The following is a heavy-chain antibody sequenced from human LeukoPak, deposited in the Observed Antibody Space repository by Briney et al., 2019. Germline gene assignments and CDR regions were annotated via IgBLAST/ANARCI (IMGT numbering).Heavy chain of an antibody. CDR2: ISGSGGST. CDR3: ARARGITMVRGVLAY. V-gene: IGHV3-23*01. J-gene: IGHJ4*02. Sequence: GGSLRLSCAASGFTFRSYAMSWVRQAPGKGLEWVSAISGSGGSTYYADSVKGRFTISRDNSKNTLYLQMNSLRAEDTAVYYCARARGITMVRGVLAYWGQGTLVTVSS. CDR1: GFTFRSYA. D-gene: IGHD3-10*01.